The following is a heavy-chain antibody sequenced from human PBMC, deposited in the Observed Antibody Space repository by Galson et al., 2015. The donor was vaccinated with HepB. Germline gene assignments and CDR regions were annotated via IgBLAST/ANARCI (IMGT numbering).Heavy chain of an antibody. V-gene: IGHV3-21*04. CDR2: ISSGSSYI. CDR3: AKIPLRFLEWYPVLVDY. Sequence: SLRLSCAASGLTLHRYNMNWVRQAPGKGLEWVSSISSGSSYIYYADSVKGRFTISRDNTKNSVYLQMNSLRVEDTAVYYCAKIPLRFLEWYPVLVDYWGQGTLVTVSS. D-gene: IGHD3-3*01. J-gene: IGHJ4*02. CDR1: GLTLHRYN.